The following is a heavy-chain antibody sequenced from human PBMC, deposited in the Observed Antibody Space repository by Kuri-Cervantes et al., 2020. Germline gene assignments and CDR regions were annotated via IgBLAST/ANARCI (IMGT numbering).Heavy chain of an antibody. D-gene: IGHD3-22*01. V-gene: IGHV4-61*08. J-gene: IGHJ3*02. CDR1: GGSISSGGYY. Sequence: SETLSLTCTVSGGSISSGGYYWSWIRQPPGKGLEWIGYIYYSGSTNYNPSLKSRVTISVDTSKNQFSLKLSSVTAADTAVYYCARVDTYYDSSGYSTCDAFDIWGQGTMVTVSS. CDR2: IYYSGST. CDR3: ARVDTYYDSSGYSTCDAFDI.